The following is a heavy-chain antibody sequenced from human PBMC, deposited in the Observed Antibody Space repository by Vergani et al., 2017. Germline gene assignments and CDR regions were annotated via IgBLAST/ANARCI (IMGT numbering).Heavy chain of an antibody. CDR3: ARGRTVSSGWYVGWFDP. CDR2: IYYSGST. CDR1: GGSISSSSYY. J-gene: IGHJ5*02. D-gene: IGHD6-19*01. V-gene: IGHV4-39*07. Sequence: QVQLQESGPGLVKPSETLSLTCTVSGGSISSSSYYWGWIRQPPGKGLEWIGSIYYSGSTYYNPSLKSRVTISVDTSKNQFSLKLSSVTAADTAVYYCARGRTVSSGWYVGWFDPWGQGTLVTVSS.